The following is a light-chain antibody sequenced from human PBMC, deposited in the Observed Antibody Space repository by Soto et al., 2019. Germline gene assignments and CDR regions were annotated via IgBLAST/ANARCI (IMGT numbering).Light chain of an antibody. CDR2: GTS. Sequence: EVVLTQSPGTLSLSPGESATLSCRASQSVSGTYLAWYQQKPGQAPRLLIYGTSNRATGIPDRFSGSGSGTDFTLTIRRLEPEDFAMYFCQQYDHSPFTFGPGTKVDIK. CDR1: QSVSGTY. J-gene: IGKJ3*01. V-gene: IGKV3-20*01. CDR3: QQYDHSPFT.